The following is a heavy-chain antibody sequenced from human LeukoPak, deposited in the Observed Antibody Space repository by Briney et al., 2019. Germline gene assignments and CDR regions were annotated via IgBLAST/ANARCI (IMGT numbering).Heavy chain of an antibody. V-gene: IGHV1-58*02. D-gene: IGHD1-26*01. CDR1: GFTFTSSA. CDR3: AADSGSYRDAFDI. Sequence: TSVKVSCKASGFTFTSSAMQWVRQARGQRLEWIGWIVVGSGNTNYAQKFQERVTITRDMSTSTAYMELSSLRSEDTAVCYCAADSGSYRDAFDIWGQGTMVTVSS. J-gene: IGHJ3*02. CDR2: IVVGSGNT.